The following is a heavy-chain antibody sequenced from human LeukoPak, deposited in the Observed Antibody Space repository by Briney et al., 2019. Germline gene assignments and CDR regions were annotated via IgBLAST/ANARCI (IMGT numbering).Heavy chain of an antibody. D-gene: IGHD1-26*01. CDR1: GGSISSSNW. CDR2: IYHSGST. J-gene: IGHJ4*02. Sequence: SETLSLTCAVSGGSISSSNWWSWVRQPPGKGLEWIGEIYHSGSTNYSPSLKSRVTISVDKSKNQFSLKLSSVTAADTAVYYCARVSSGATTVDYWGQGTLVTVSS. V-gene: IGHV4-4*02. CDR3: ARVSSGATTVDY.